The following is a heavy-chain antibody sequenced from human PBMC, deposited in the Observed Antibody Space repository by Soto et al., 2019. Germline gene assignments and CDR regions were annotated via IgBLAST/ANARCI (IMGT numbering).Heavy chain of an antibody. CDR2: INHSGST. CDR1: GGSFSGYY. V-gene: IGHV4-34*01. D-gene: IGHD3-10*01. J-gene: IGHJ5*02. CDR3: AGAPYYYGSGSYYGAWFDP. Sequence: QVQLQQWGAGLLKPSETLSLTCAVYGGSFSGYYWSWIRQPPGKGLEWIGEINHSGSTNYNPSLKSRVTISVDTSKNQFSLKLSSVTAADTAVYYCAGAPYYYGSGSYYGAWFDPWGQGTLVTVSS.